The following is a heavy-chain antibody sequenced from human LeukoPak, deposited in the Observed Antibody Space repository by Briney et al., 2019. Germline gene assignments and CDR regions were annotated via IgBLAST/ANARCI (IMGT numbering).Heavy chain of an antibody. D-gene: IGHD6-13*01. CDR1: GFTFSSYG. CDR2: ISGTGADT. Sequence: GGSLRLSCVVSGFTFSSYGMTWVRQAPGKGLEWVSSISGTGADTFYADSVKGRVTIPRDNSKDTLYLQMNSLRAEDTAVYYCAKDRYSSGWFGGNFFDYWGQGTLVTCSS. J-gene: IGHJ4*02. CDR3: AKDRYSSGWFGGNFFDY. V-gene: IGHV3-23*01.